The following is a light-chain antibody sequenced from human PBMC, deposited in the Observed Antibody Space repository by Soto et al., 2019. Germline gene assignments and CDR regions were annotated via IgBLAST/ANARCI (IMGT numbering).Light chain of an antibody. J-gene: IGKJ1*01. CDR2: GAS. CDR3: QQYNDWPLT. Sequence: EIGLKQSPATLSLSPGERATLSCRASQSVSSSYLAWYQQKPGQAPRLLIYGASSRATGIPDRFSGSGSGTDFTLTISSLQSEDFALYYCQQYNDWPLTFGQGTKVDIK. CDR1: QSVSSSY. V-gene: IGKV3-20*01.